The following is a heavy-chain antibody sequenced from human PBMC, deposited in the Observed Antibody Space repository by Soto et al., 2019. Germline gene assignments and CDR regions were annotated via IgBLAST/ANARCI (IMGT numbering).Heavy chain of an antibody. CDR2: ISYDGSNK. CDR1: GFTFSSYG. V-gene: IGHV3-30*18. CDR3: AKLAVAGISFDY. D-gene: IGHD6-19*01. Sequence: QVQLVESGGGVVQPGRSLRLSCAASGFTFSSYGMHWVRQAPGKGLEWVAVISYDGSNKYYADSVKGRFTISRDNSKNTRYLQMNSLRAEDTAVYYCAKLAVAGISFDYWGQGTLVTVSS. J-gene: IGHJ4*02.